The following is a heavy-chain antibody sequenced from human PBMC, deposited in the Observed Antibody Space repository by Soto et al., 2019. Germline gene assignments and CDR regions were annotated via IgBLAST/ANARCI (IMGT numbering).Heavy chain of an antibody. J-gene: IGHJ4*02. CDR3: ATRRYYDSSGYYYIDY. V-gene: IGHV3-23*01. CDR2: ISGSGGST. CDR1: GFTFSSYA. Sequence: PGGSLRLSCAASGFTFSSYAMSWVRQAPGKGLEWVSAISGSGGSTYYADSVKGRFTISRDNSKNTLYLQMNSLRAEDTAVYYCATRRYYDSSGYYYIDYWGQGTLVTVSS. D-gene: IGHD3-22*01.